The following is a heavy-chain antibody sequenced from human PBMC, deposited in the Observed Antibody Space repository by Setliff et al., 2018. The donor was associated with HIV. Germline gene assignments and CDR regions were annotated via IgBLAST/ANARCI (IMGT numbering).Heavy chain of an antibody. D-gene: IGHD2-8*01. CDR2: IKQDGSEK. Sequence: GGSLRLSCAASGFTFSSYWMTWVRQAPGKGLEWVANIKQDGSEKYYVGSVRGRFTISRDNAKNSLYLHMNSLRVDDTAVYYCAAVSSRTNPVYGVISTRFDPWGQGTLVTVSS. CDR3: AAVSSRTNPVYGVISTRFDP. J-gene: IGHJ5*02. CDR1: GFTFSSYW. V-gene: IGHV3-7*03.